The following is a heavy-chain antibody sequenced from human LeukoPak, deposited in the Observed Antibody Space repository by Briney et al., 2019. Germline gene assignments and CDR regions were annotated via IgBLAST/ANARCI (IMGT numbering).Heavy chain of an antibody. CDR2: INAGNGNT. CDR3: ARELYGSGRRNAFDI. CDR1: GYTFTSYA. J-gene: IGHJ3*02. D-gene: IGHD3-10*01. Sequence: ASVKVSCKASGYTFTSYAMHWVRQAPGQRLEWMGWINAGNGNTKYSQEFQGRVTITADESTSTAYMELSSLRSEDTAVYYCARELYGSGRRNAFDIWGQGTMVTVSS. V-gene: IGHV1-3*03.